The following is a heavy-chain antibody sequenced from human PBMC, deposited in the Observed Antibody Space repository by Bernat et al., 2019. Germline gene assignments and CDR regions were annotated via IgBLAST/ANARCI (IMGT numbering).Heavy chain of an antibody. V-gene: IGHV3-74*01. Sequence: EVQLVESGGGLVQPGGSLRLSCAASGFTFSSYWMHWVRQAPGKGLVWVSRINSDGSSTSYADSVKGRFTISRDNAKNTLYLQMNSLRAEDTAVYYCASLGELQVQGVSMVYYYMDVWGKGTTVTVSS. D-gene: IGHD3-10*01. CDR2: INSDGSST. J-gene: IGHJ6*03. CDR1: GFTFSSYW. CDR3: ASLGELQVQGVSMVYYYMDV.